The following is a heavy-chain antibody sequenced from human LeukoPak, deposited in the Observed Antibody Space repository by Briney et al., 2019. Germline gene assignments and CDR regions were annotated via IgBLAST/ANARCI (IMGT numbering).Heavy chain of an antibody. D-gene: IGHD3-16*02. J-gene: IGHJ4*02. CDR1: GGTFSSYA. CDR3: ARGTHYDYVWGSYRPNYFDY. V-gene: IGHV1-69*04. CDR2: IIPILGIA. Sequence: GASVKVSCKASGGTFSSYAISWVRQAPGQGLEWMGRIIPILGIANYAQKFQGRVTITADKSTSTAYMELSSLRSEDTAVYYCARGTHYDYVWGSYRPNYFDYWGQGTLVTVSS.